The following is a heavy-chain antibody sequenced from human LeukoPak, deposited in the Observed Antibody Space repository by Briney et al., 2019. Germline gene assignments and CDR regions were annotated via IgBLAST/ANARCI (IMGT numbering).Heavy chain of an antibody. CDR2: IYSSGST. Sequence: SETLSLTCTVSGASISSYYWSWVRQPPGQGLEWIGRIYSSGSTNYKPSLKSRVTMSVDTSKNQFPLKLTSVTAADTAVYYCARDGVENSSWYPLDSWGPGTLVTVSS. D-gene: IGHD6-13*01. CDR3: ARDGVENSSWYPLDS. CDR1: GASISSYY. J-gene: IGHJ4*02. V-gene: IGHV4-4*07.